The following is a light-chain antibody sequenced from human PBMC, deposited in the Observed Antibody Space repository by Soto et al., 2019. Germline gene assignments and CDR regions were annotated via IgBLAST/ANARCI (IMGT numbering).Light chain of an antibody. CDR2: GAS. CDR3: HQTAANPWT. V-gene: IGKV3-15*01. CDR1: QSVRSN. Sequence: EIVVTQSPATLSVSPGERATLSCRASQSVRSNLAWYQQKPGQAPRLLIYGASTRATGIPARFSGSGSGTEFTLTISSLQSEDFATYYCHQTAANPWTFAQGTKVDI. J-gene: IGKJ1*01.